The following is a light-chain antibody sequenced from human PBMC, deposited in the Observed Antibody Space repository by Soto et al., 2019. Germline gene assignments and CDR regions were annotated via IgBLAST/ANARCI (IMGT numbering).Light chain of an antibody. Sequence: DIQMTQSPSSLSASVGDRVTITCRASRYIRSDLSWYQQRPGQAPKVLIYVASNLQSGVPSRFSGSGSGTEFTLTISSLQSEDFAVYYCQQYNNWPRTFGQGTKVDI. CDR1: RYIRSD. CDR2: VAS. V-gene: IGKV1-27*01. CDR3: QQYNNWPRT. J-gene: IGKJ1*01.